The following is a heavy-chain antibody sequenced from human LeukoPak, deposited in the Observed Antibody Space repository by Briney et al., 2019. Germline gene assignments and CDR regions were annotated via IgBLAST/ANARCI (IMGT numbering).Heavy chain of an antibody. V-gene: IGHV3-53*01. CDR2: IYSGGST. CDR1: GFTVSSNY. CDR3: ARDSGSYYFSAFDI. Sequence: GGSLRLSCAASGFTVSSNYMSWVRQAPGKGLEWVSVIYSGGSTYYADSVKGRFTISRDNSENTLYLQMNSLRAEDTAVYYCARDSGSYYFSAFDIWGQGTMVTVSS. D-gene: IGHD1-26*01. J-gene: IGHJ3*02.